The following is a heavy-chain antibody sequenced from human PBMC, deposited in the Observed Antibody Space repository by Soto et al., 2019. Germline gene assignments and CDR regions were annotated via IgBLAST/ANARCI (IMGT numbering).Heavy chain of an antibody. CDR1: GFTFAIYG. J-gene: IGHJ4*02. V-gene: IGHV3-23*01. Sequence: EVQLLESGGGLVQPGGSLRLSCAASGFTFAIYGMTWVRQAPGEGLEWVSSIRGSGGSTFYAGSVRGRFTISRDNSKNTVFLQMSSLRAEDTAVYYCAKGSRGLTNYYFEYCGQGIDVTVSS. CDR2: IRGSGGST. CDR3: AKGSRGLTNYYFEY. D-gene: IGHD4-4*01.